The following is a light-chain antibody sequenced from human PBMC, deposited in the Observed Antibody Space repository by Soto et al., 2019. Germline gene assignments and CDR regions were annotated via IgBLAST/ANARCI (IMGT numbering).Light chain of an antibody. V-gene: IGKV2-30*01. CDR1: QSLVYSDGNTF. Sequence: DVVMTQSPLSLPVTLGQPASISCRSSQSLVYSDGNTFLNWFHQRPGQSPRRLIYKISNRDSGVPDRCSGSGSGTDFTLNISRVEAEDVGVYYCMQGTHLPPYTFGQGTQLEIK. J-gene: IGKJ2*01. CDR2: KIS. CDR3: MQGTHLPPYT.